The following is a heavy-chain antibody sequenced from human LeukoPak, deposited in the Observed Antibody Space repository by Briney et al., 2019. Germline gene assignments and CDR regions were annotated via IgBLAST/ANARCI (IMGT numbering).Heavy chain of an antibody. V-gene: IGHV2-70*11. CDR1: GFSLSTSGMC. Sequence: SGPTLMNPTQTLTLTCTFSGFSLSTSGMCVSWIRQPPGKALEWLARIDWDDDKYYSTSLKTRLTISKDTSKNQVVLTMTNMDPVDTATYYCARIRIAAAGTGWFDPWGQGTLVTVSS. CDR2: IDWDDDK. D-gene: IGHD6-13*01. CDR3: ARIRIAAAGTGWFDP. J-gene: IGHJ5*02.